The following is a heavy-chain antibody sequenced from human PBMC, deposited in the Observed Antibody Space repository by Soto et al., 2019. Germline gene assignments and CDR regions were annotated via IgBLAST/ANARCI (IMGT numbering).Heavy chain of an antibody. CDR3: ARPQLFDSSGYYYVPGFDAFDI. CDR1: GYTLTELS. J-gene: IGHJ3*02. D-gene: IGHD3-22*01. Sequence: ASVKVSCKVSGYTLTELSMHWVRQAPGKGLEWMGGFDPEDGEIIYAQKFQGRVTMTEDTSTDTAYMELSSLRSEDTAVYYCARPQLFDSSGYYYVPGFDAFDIWGQGTMVTVSS. CDR2: FDPEDGEI. V-gene: IGHV1-24*01.